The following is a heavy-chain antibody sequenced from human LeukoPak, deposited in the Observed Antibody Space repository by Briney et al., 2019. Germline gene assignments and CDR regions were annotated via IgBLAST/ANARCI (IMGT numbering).Heavy chain of an antibody. CDR1: GFTFSSDS. CDR2: ISSSSSYI. V-gene: IGHV3-21*01. Sequence: GGSLRLSCAASGFTFSSDSMNWVRQAPGKGLEWVSSISSSSSYIYYADSVKGRFTISRDNAKNSLYLQMNSLRAEDTAVYYCAHDFWSGYYTGWGQGTLVTVSS. D-gene: IGHD3-3*01. CDR3: AHDFWSGYYTG. J-gene: IGHJ4*02.